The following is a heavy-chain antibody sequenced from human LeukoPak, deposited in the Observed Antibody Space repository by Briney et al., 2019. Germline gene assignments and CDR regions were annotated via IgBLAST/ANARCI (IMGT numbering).Heavy chain of an antibody. D-gene: IGHD6-19*01. CDR3: ARDQNSALPRIAVAGMVPN. V-gene: IGHV1-2*02. CDR1: GYTFTGYY. J-gene: IGHJ4*02. Sequence: ASVKVSCKASGYTFTGYYMHWVRQAPGQGLEWTGWINPNSGGTNYAQKFQGRVTMTRDTSISTAYMELSRLRSDDTAVYYCARDQNSALPRIAVAGMVPNWGQGTLVTVSS. CDR2: INPNSGGT.